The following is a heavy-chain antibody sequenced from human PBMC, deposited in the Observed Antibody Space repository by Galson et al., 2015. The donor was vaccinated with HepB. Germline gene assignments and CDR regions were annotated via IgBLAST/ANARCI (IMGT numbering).Heavy chain of an antibody. J-gene: IGHJ4*02. Sequence: SLRLSCAASGFTFSSYAMAWVRQAPGRGLEWVSTISRDSGEIHFADSVKGRFAISRDNSKNTLFLQMNSLRPEDTAIYFCARQAYAPFFESWGQGTLVTVPS. V-gene: IGHV3-23*01. CDR3: ARQAYAPFFES. D-gene: IGHD4-17*01. CDR2: ISRDSGEI. CDR1: GFTFSSYA.